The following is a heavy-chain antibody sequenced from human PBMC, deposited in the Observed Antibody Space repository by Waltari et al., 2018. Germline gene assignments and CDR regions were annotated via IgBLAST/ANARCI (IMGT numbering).Heavy chain of an antibody. D-gene: IGHD3-3*01. CDR2: IYYSGST. CDR1: GGSISSSY. J-gene: IGHJ5*02. CDR3: ARVPGDYDFWSGTSKNWFDP. V-gene: IGHV4-59*01. Sequence: QVQLQESGPGLVKPSETLSLTCTVSGGSISSSYWSWIRQPPGKGLEWIGYIYYSGSTNYNPSLKSRVTISVDTSKNQFSLKLSSVTAADTAVYYCARVPGDYDFWSGTSKNWFDPWGQGTLVTVSS.